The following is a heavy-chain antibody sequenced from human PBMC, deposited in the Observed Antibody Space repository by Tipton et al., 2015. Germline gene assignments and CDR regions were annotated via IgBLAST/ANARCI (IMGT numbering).Heavy chain of an antibody. CDR3: ARARGRHGGLFDS. J-gene: IGHJ4*02. CDR1: GYSISSGYY. Sequence: LRLSCDVSGYSISSGYYWGWIRQPPGKGLEWIGSTFHRGDTNYNPSLKSRVTISVDTSKTQFSLKMSSVTASDTAVYYCARARGRHGGLFDSWGQGILVTVSS. CDR2: TFHRGDT. V-gene: IGHV4-38-2*01. D-gene: IGHD4-23*01.